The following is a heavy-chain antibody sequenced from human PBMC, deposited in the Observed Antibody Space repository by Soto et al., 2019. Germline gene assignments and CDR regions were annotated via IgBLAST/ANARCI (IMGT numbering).Heavy chain of an antibody. CDR1: GFTFSTYW. CDR3: TRLAIRDDMDV. V-gene: IGHV3-74*01. Sequence: GGSLRLCCAASGFTFSTYWMHWVRQAPGKGLVWVSRINTDGSSTNYADSVKGRFTISRDNAKNTLYLQMNSLRAEDTAVYYCTRLAIRDDMDVWGQGTTVTVSS. CDR2: INTDGSST. J-gene: IGHJ6*02.